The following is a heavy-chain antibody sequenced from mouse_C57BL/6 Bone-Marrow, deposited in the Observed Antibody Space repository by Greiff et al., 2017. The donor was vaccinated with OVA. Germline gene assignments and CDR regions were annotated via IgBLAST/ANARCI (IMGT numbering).Heavy chain of an antibody. Sequence: DVHLVESGGGLVKPGGSLKLSCAASGFTFSSYAMSWVRQTPEKRLEWVATISDGGSYTYYPDNVKGRFTISRDNAKNNLYLQMSHLKSEDTAMYYCARDGKPYFDVWGTGTTVTVSS. V-gene: IGHV5-4*01. CDR2: ISDGGSYT. J-gene: IGHJ1*03. CDR1: GFTFSSYA. CDR3: ARDGKPYFDV.